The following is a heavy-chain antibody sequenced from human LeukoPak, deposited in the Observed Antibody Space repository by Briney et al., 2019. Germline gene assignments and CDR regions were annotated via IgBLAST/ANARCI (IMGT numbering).Heavy chain of an antibody. V-gene: IGHV4-39*07. CDR2: IYYSGST. CDR3: ASYSGYSSGWYLGAFDI. J-gene: IGHJ3*02. D-gene: IGHD6-19*01. Sequence: SSETLSLTCTVSGGSISRSSYYWGWIRQPPGKGLEWIGSIYYSGSTYYNPSLKSRVTISVDTSKNQFSLKLNSVTPEDTAVYYCASYSGYSSGWYLGAFDIWGQGTMVTVSS. CDR1: GGSISRSSYY.